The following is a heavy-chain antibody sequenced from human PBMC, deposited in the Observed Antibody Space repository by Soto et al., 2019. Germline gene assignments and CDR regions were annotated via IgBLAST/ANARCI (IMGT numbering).Heavy chain of an antibody. J-gene: IGHJ4*02. V-gene: IGHV4-31*03. CDR2: IYHTGST. Sequence: QVQLQESGPGLVKPSQTLSLTCTVSGGSISRGGYFWSWIRQHPGKGLEWIGYIYHTGSTNYNPSLKSRVTISVDTSKNQFSLRLTSVTAADTAVYYCARPRIPAAGSSWGQGTLVTVSS. CDR1: GGSISRGGYF. CDR3: ARPRIPAAGSS. D-gene: IGHD6-13*01.